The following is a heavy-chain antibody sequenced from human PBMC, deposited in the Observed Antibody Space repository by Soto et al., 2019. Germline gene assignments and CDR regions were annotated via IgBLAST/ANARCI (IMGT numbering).Heavy chain of an antibody. Sequence: LRLSCEVSGLTFSNFAMSWVRQAPGKGLEWASAIGGSSGTTFYADSVKGRFTISKDYAKNMLYLQMNSLRAEDTAVYYCAKFKGFNWNYVFDYWGQGVPVTVSS. CDR1: GLTFSNFA. CDR3: AKFKGFNWNYVFDY. D-gene: IGHD1-7*01. J-gene: IGHJ4*02. CDR2: IGGSSGTT. V-gene: IGHV3-23*01.